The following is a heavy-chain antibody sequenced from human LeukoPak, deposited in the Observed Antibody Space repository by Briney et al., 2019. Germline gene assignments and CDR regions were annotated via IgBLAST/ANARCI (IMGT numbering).Heavy chain of an antibody. Sequence: SETLSLTCTVAGGSMTTHHWNWIRQTPGKGLEWIGYVFDSGRTKENPSLKSRVTLSADTSKNQLSLRLSSVTAADTAVYYCTTIKRGNIFGYFDFWGQGILVTVSS. V-gene: IGHV4-59*11. CDR3: TTIKRGNIFGYFDF. CDR2: VFDSGRT. J-gene: IGHJ4*02. CDR1: GGSMTTHH. D-gene: IGHD5-18*01.